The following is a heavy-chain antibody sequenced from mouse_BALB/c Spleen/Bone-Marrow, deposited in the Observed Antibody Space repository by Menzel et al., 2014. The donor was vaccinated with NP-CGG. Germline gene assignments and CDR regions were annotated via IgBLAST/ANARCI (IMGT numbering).Heavy chain of an antibody. CDR2: IDPANDNT. CDR3: ASYVYGYYFDD. D-gene: IGHD2-2*01. CDR1: GFNIKDTY. Sequence: VQLKHSGAELVKPGASVKLSCSASGFNIKDTYMHWVKQRPERGLEWIGRIDPANDNTKYDPKFQGKATITADTPSSTAYLQLSSLTSEDTAVYYCASYVYGYYFDDWGQGTTLTVSS. J-gene: IGHJ2*01. V-gene: IGHV14-3*02.